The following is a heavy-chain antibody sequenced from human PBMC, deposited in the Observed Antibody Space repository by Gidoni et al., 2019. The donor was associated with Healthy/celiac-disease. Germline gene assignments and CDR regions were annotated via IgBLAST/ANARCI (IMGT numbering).Heavy chain of an antibody. D-gene: IGHD1-26*01. CDR2: NYHSGST. CDR3: ARVGGGYLPRPGYGMDV. V-gene: IGHV4-4*02. J-gene: IGHJ6*02. Sequence: QVQLQESGPVLVKPSGTLSLTCAVSGGSISRSNWWSWVRKPPGKGLEWVGENYHSGSTNSKPSLKSRVTISVDKYKNQFSLKLSSVTAADTAVYYCARVGGGYLPRPGYGMDVGGQGTTVTVSS. CDR1: GGSISRSNW.